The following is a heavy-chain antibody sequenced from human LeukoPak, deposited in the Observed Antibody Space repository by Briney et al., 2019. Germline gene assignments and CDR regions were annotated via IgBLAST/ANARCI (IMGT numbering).Heavy chain of an antibody. D-gene: IGHD3-10*01. CDR1: GYTFTSYY. J-gene: IGHJ6*03. Sequence: GASVKVSCKASGYTFTSYYMHWVRQAPGQGLEWMGILNPSGGSTSYAQKFQGRVTMTRDMSTSTVYMELSSLRSEDTAVYYCARGGRGVRGAYYYYYYMDVWGKGTTVTISS. CDR2: LNPSGGST. V-gene: IGHV1-46*01. CDR3: ARGGRGVRGAYYYYYYMDV.